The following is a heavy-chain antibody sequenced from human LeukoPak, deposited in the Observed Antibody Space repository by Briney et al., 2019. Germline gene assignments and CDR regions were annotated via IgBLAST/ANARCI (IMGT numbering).Heavy chain of an antibody. CDR2: IWYDGSNK. CDR3: AKGPRITIFGVVTTNFDY. J-gene: IGHJ4*02. D-gene: IGHD3-3*01. V-gene: IGHV3-33*06. CDR1: GFTFSSYG. Sequence: PGRSLRLSCAASGFTFSSYGMHWVRQAPGKGLEWVAVIWYDGSNKYYADSVKGRFTISRDNSKNTLYLQMNSLGAEDTAVYYCAKGPRITIFGVVTTNFDYWGQGTLVTVSS.